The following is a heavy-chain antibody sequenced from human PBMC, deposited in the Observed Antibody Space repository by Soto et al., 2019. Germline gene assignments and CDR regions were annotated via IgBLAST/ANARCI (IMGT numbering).Heavy chain of an antibody. CDR1: GGSITSGDYY. Sequence: PSETLSLTCTVSGGSITSGDYYWSWIRHPPGKGLEWIGFTFYRGITYFNPSLKSRLSISLDASKNQFSLKLRSVTAADTAMYYCARLFVTSHDYYGMDVWGHGTTVTVSS. CDR3: ARLFVTSHDYYGMDV. V-gene: IGHV4-30-4*01. J-gene: IGHJ6*02. D-gene: IGHD2-15*01. CDR2: TFYRGIT.